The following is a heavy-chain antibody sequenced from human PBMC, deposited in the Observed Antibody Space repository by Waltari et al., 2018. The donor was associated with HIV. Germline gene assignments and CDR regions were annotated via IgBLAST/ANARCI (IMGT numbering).Heavy chain of an antibody. CDR1: GFALNTHT. Sequence: EAQVVQSGGGLVKPGGSLRLSCAVSGFALNTHTRHWVRQAPGKGLEWVASISDNYIFYGGSLEGRCTISRDNAKNSLYLEMNNLRVEDTAVYYCAGGQVIVGGWRHYFGMEVWGQGTTVTVS. D-gene: IGHD3-22*01. J-gene: IGHJ6*02. CDR2: ISDNYI. CDR3: AGGQVIVGGWRHYFGMEV. V-gene: IGHV3-21*02.